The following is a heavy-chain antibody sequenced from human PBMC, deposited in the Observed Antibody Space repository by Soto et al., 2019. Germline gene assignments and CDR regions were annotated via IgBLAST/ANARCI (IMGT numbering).Heavy chain of an antibody. CDR1: GGSISGTSYF. CDR3: ARALVFYDY. Sequence: LSLTCTVSGGSISGTSYFWGWIRQPPGKGLEWIGSIHSTGNTYYNPSLMSRVTISVDTSKNQFSLILSSVTAADTAVYYCARALVFYDYWGQGALVTVSS. CDR2: IHSTGNT. J-gene: IGHJ4*02. D-gene: IGHD2-21*01. V-gene: IGHV4-39*01.